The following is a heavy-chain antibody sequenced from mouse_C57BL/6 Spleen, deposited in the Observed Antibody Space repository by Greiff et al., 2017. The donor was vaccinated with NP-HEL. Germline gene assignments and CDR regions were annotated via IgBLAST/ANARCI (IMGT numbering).Heavy chain of an antibody. V-gene: IGHV3-8*01. Sequence: EVKLVESGPGLAKPSQTLSLTCSVTGYSITSDYWNWIRKFPGNKLEYMGYISYSGSTYYNPSLKSRISITRDTSKNQYYLQLNSVTTEDPATYYCARSGDDGYPYFDVWGTGTTVTVSS. CDR3: ARSGDDGYPYFDV. CDR2: ISYSGST. CDR1: GYSITSDY. J-gene: IGHJ1*03. D-gene: IGHD2-3*01.